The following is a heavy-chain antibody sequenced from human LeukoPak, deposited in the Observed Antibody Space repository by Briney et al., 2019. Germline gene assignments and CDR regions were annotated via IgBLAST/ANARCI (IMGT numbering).Heavy chain of an antibody. CDR1: GGSFSGYY. CDR2: INHSGST. D-gene: IGHD5-24*01. Sequence: SETLSLTCAVYGGSFSGYYWSWIRQPPGKGLEWIGEINHSGSTNYNPSLKSRVTISVDTSKNQFSLKLSSVTAADTAVYYCAGMGSDGYNNFFDYWGQGTLVTVSS. CDR3: AGMGSDGYNNFFDY. V-gene: IGHV4-34*01. J-gene: IGHJ4*02.